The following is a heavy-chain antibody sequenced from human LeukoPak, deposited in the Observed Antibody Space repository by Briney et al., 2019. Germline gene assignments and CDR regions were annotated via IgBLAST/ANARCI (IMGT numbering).Heavy chain of an antibody. V-gene: IGHV4-4*07. J-gene: IGHJ6*03. CDR3: ARDLRLGESYYYYMDV. D-gene: IGHD3-16*01. CDR1: GGSISSYY. Sequence: SETLSLTCTVSGGSISSYYWSWIRRPAGKGLEWIGRIYTSGSTNYNPSLKSRVTMSVDTSKNQFSLKLSSVTAADTAVYYCARDLRLGESYYYYMDVWGKGTTVTVSS. CDR2: IYTSGST.